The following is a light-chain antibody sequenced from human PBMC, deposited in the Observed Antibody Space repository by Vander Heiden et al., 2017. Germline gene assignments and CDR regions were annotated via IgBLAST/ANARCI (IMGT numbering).Light chain of an antibody. Sequence: QSVLTQPPSVSVAPGQRVTISCTGSSSNIGAGYDVHWYQQLPGTAPKLPIYGNTSRPSGVPDRFSGSKSGTSASLAITGLQAEDEADYYCQSYDSSLSGSKVFGGGTKLTVL. CDR2: GNT. V-gene: IGLV1-40*01. J-gene: IGLJ2*01. CDR1: SSNIGAGYD. CDR3: QSYDSSLSGSKV.